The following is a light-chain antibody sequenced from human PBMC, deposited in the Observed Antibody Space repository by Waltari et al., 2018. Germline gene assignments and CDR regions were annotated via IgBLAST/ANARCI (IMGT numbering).Light chain of an antibody. Sequence: EIVMTQSPATLSVSPGDGATLSCRASQSISRNLAWYQQKPGQSPRLRIYAASTRATGVPGRFSGSGSGTEFTLSISTLQSEDFGVYYCQQYDDWPPLTFGGGTKVEIK. CDR3: QQYDDWPPLT. V-gene: IGKV3-15*01. CDR1: QSISRN. J-gene: IGKJ4*01. CDR2: AAS.